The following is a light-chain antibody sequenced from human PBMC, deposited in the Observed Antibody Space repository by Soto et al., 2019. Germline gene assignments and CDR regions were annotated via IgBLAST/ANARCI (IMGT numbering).Light chain of an antibody. V-gene: IGKV3-20*01. J-gene: IGKJ5*01. CDR3: QQYNSWLWT. CDR2: DAS. CDR1: QSVRGTY. Sequence: EIVLTPSPGTLSLSPVERATLSCRASQSVRGTYLAWYQPKPGQAPRLLIYDASNRATGIPARFSGSGSGTDYTLTIRRLEPEDFSVYYCQQYNSWLWTFGQGTRLEI.